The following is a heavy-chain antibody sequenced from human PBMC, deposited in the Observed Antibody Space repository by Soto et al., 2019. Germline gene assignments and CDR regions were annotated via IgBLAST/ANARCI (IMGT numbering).Heavy chain of an antibody. J-gene: IGHJ5*02. V-gene: IGHV5-51*01. CDR3: ARSRDIVVSGGWFDP. CDR1: GYSFTSYW. Sequence: GESLKISCKGSGYSFTSYWIGWVRQMPGKGLEWMGIIYPGDSDTRYSPSFQGQVTISADKSISTAYLQWSSPKASDTAMYYCARSRDIVVSGGWFDPWGQGTLVTVSS. D-gene: IGHD2-15*01. CDR2: IYPGDSDT.